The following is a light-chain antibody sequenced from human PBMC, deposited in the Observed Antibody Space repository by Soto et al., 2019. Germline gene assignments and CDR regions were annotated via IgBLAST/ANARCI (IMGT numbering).Light chain of an antibody. J-gene: IGKJ3*01. V-gene: IGKV1-27*01. CDR1: QGISTY. Sequence: DIQMTQSPSSLSASVGDRVTITCRASQGISTYLAWYQQKPGKVPKLLIYAASTLQSVVPSRYSGSGSGTDFTLTISSLQPEDVATYYCQKYNSAGFTFGPGTKVDIK. CDR2: AAS. CDR3: QKYNSAGFT.